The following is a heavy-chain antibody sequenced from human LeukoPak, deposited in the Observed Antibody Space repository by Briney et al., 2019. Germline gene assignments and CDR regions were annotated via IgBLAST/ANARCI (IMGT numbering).Heavy chain of an antibody. V-gene: IGHV1-2*02. D-gene: IGHD4-17*01. Sequence: ASVKVSYKASGYTFTGYSIHWVRQAPGQGLEWMGWINPNSGGTNYAQKFQGRVTMTRDTSISTAYMELSRLRSDDTAVYYCARGARAFDYGGEGYWGQGTLVTVSS. CDR1: GYTFTGYS. J-gene: IGHJ4*02. CDR3: ARGARAFDYGGEGY. CDR2: INPNSGGT.